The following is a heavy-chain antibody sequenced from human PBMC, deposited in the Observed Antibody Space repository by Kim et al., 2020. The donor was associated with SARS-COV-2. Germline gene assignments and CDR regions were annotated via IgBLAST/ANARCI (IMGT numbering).Heavy chain of an antibody. Sequence: GGSLRLSCAVSGFTLSSYEMNWVRQAPGKGLEWVSYINRSGSSKHYADSVKGRFTISRDNAKNSLYLQMNSLRAEDTAVYYCAREVTTTPDAFDIWDQGTLVTVSS. CDR2: INRSGSSK. V-gene: IGHV3-48*03. D-gene: IGHD4-17*01. CDR1: GFTLSSYE. CDR3: AREVTTTPDAFDI. J-gene: IGHJ3*02.